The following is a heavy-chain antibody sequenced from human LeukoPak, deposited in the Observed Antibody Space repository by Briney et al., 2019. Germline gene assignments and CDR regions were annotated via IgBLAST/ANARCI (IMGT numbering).Heavy chain of an antibody. J-gene: IGHJ4*02. CDR3: ARDSLWFGELFDY. D-gene: IGHD3-10*01. CDR1: GYTFSSYA. CDR2: INAGNGDT. Sequence: ASVKVSCKASGYTFSSYAMHWVRQAPGQRLEWMGWINAGNGDTKYSQKFQGRVTITRDTSASTGYMELSSLRSEDTAVYYCARDSLWFGELFDYWGQGTLVTVSS. V-gene: IGHV1-3*01.